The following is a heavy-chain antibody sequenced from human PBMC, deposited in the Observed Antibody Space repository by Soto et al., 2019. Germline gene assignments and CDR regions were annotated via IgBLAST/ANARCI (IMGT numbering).Heavy chain of an antibody. J-gene: IGHJ4*02. D-gene: IGHD4-17*01. Sequence: QVQLVQSGAEVKKPGASVKVSCKTSGFTFTSYGVHWVRQAPGQRLEWMGWINAGNGDTKYSQQFQGRVTISSDTSASVVYMELSGLRSEDTALYYCARYTVERLIDYWGQGTLVTVSS. CDR1: GFTFTSYG. V-gene: IGHV1-3*01. CDR2: INAGNGDT. CDR3: ARYTVERLIDY.